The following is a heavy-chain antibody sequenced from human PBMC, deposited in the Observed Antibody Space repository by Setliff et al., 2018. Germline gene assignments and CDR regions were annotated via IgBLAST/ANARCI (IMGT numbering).Heavy chain of an antibody. CDR3: ASAEVVVAP. CDR2: INAANGKT. D-gene: IGHD2-15*01. Sequence: AASVKVSCKASGYTFTSYGVHWVRQAPGQRLEWMGWINAANGKTKYSQKFQGRVTITRXXXTSXXXXXXSXXXXXDTAIYYCASAEVVVAPWGQGTLVTVSS. J-gene: IGHJ4*02. V-gene: IGHV1-3*01. CDR1: GYTFTSYG.